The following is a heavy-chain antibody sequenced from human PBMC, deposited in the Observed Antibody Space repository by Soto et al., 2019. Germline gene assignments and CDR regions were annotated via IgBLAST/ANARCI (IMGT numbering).Heavy chain of an antibody. J-gene: IGHJ6*02. CDR1: GFTFNSYG. CDR3: ARTRSAWSDFHYYSLDV. Sequence: GGSLRLSCAASGFTFNSYGMHWVRQGPGNGLEWVAFISYDSTKTYYADSVKGRFTISRDNSNSALYVQMNSLTGEDTAVYYCARTRSAWSDFHYYSLDVWGQGATVTVSS. CDR2: ISYDSTKT. V-gene: IGHV3-30*03. D-gene: IGHD1-26*01.